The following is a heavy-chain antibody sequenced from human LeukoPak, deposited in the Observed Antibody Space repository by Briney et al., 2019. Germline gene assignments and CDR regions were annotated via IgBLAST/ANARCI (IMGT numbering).Heavy chain of an antibody. CDR3: ARDPGDSSGFSNRFDP. Sequence: ASVKVSCKASGYTFTSYYMHWARQAPGQGLEWMGIINPSGGSTSYAQKFQGRVTMTRDTSTSTVYMELSSLRSEDTAVYYCARDPGDSSGFSNRFDPWGQGTLVTVSS. V-gene: IGHV1-46*01. CDR2: INPSGGST. D-gene: IGHD3-22*01. J-gene: IGHJ5*02. CDR1: GYTFTSYY.